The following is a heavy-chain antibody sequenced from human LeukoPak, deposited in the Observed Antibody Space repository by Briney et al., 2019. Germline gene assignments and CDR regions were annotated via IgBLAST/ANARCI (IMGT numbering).Heavy chain of an antibody. Sequence: GSLRLSCVASGFTFGPYTMNWVRQAPGKGLEWISHITSSSDTKYYADSVKGRFTISRDNAKNTLYLQMNSLRAEDTAVYYCAKPKGYGSGSYYLSFDYWGQGTLVTVSS. CDR3: AKPKGYGSGSYYLSFDY. D-gene: IGHD3-10*01. CDR2: ITSSSDTK. CDR1: GFTFGPYT. V-gene: IGHV3-48*04. J-gene: IGHJ4*02.